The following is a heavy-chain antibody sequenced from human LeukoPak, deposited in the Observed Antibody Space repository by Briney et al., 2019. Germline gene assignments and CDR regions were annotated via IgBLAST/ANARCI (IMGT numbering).Heavy chain of an antibody. CDR3: TTEVGEFYDFWSGYQIKNWFDP. CDR2: IKSKTDGGTT. D-gene: IGHD3-3*01. Sequence: GGSLRLSCAASGFTFSNAWMSWVRQAPGKGLEWVGRIKSKTDGGTTDYAAPVKGRFTISSDDSKNTLYLQMNSLKTEDTAVYYCTTEVGEFYDFWSGYQIKNWFDPWGQGTLVTVSS. J-gene: IGHJ5*02. CDR1: GFTFSNAW. V-gene: IGHV3-15*01.